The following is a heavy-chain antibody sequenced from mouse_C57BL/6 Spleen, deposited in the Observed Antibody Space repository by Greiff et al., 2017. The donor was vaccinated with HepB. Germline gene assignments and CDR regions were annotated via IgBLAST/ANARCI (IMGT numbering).Heavy chain of an antibody. V-gene: IGHV1-62-2*01. CDR1: GYTFTEYT. CDR3: ARHLLIYDGDSYAMDY. CDR2: FYPGSGRI. J-gene: IGHJ4*01. D-gene: IGHD2-3*01. Sequence: VQLQQSGAELVKPGASVKLSCKASGYTFTEYTIHWVKQRSGQGLEWIGWFYPGSGRIKYNEKFKDKATLTADKYSSTVYMELSRLTSEDSAVYFCARHLLIYDGDSYAMDYWGQGTSVTVSS.